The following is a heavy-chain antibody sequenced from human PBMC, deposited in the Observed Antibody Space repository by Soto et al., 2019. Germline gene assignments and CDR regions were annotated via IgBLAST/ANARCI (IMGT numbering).Heavy chain of an antibody. V-gene: IGHV3-33*01. Sequence: GGSLRLSCAASGFIFSSYGMHWVRQAPAKGLEWVAVIWYDGSTKYYADSVKGRFTISRDDSKNTLYLQMNSLRGEDTAVYYCARYGLGDYSGDYWGQGTLVTVSS. J-gene: IGHJ4*02. D-gene: IGHD4-17*01. CDR3: ARYGLGDYSGDY. CDR1: GFIFSSYG. CDR2: IWYDGSTK.